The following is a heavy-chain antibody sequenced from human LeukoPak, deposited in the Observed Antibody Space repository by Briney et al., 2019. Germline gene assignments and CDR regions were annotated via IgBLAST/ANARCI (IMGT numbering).Heavy chain of an antibody. CDR3: ASLPGNSFNYVGY. CDR1: GGSISSRH. D-gene: IGHD3-10*01. Sequence: SETLSLTCTVSGGSISSRHWSWIRQPPGKGLEWIGYIYHSGGTDYNPSLKSRVTISVDTSKKYFSLKLTSVTAADTAVYYCASLPGNSFNYVGYWGQGILVTVSS. V-gene: IGHV4-59*08. J-gene: IGHJ4*02. CDR2: IYHSGGT.